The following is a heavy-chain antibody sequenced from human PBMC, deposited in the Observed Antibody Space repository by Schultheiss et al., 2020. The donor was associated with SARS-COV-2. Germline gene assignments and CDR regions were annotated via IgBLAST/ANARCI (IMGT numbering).Heavy chain of an antibody. Sequence: GGSLRLSCAASGFTFRNYWMSWVRQAPGKGLEWVANITQDGSVRNYVASVRGRFIVSRDNAKNSLDLQMNSLRVDDTAVYYCVKEGEEMRASWGQGTLVTVSS. V-gene: IGHV3-7*03. D-gene: IGHD5-24*01. CDR1: GFTFRNYW. J-gene: IGHJ4*02. CDR2: ITQDGSVR. CDR3: VKEGEEMRAS.